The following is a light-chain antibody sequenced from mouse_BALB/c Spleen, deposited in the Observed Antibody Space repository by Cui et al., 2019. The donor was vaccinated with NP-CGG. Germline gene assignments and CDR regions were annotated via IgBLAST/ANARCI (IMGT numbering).Light chain of an antibody. J-gene: IGLJ1*01. CDR2: GTN. Sequence: QPVVTQEPALTPSPGETVTLTCRSSTGAVITSNYANWVQEKPDHLFTGLIGGTNNRAPGVPARFSGSLIGDKAALTITGAQTEDEAIYFCALWYSNHWVFGGGTKLTVL. CDR1: TGAVITSNY. V-gene: IGLV1*01. CDR3: ALWYSNHWV.